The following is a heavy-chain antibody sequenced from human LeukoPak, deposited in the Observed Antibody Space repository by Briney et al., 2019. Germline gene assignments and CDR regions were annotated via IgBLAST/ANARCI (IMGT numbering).Heavy chain of an antibody. CDR2: IYHSGST. D-gene: IGHD5-24*01. J-gene: IGHJ4*02. Sequence: SETLSLTCTVSNYSISSAYYWGWIRQPPGKGLEWIGSIYHSGSTYYSPSLKSRVIISVDTSKNQFSLKLSSVTAADTAVYYCARDLDGYNYFDYWGQGTLVTVSS. CDR1: NYSISSAYY. CDR3: ARDLDGYNYFDY. V-gene: IGHV4-38-2*02.